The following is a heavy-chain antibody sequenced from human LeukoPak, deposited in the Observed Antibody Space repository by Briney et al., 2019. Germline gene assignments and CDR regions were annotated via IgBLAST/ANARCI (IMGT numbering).Heavy chain of an antibody. CDR1: GGTFSSYA. Sequence: ASVKVSCKASGGTFSSYAISWVRQAPGQGLEWMGGIIPIFGTANYAQKFQGRVTITADESTSTAYMELSSLRSEDTAVYYCARDSRTCYDILTGYYKTTSHYYFDYWGQGTLVTVSS. V-gene: IGHV1-69*13. D-gene: IGHD3-9*01. CDR3: ARDSRTCYDILTGYYKTTSHYYFDY. CDR2: IIPIFGTA. J-gene: IGHJ4*02.